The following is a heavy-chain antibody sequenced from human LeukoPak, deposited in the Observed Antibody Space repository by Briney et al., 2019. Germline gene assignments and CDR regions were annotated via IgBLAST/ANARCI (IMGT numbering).Heavy chain of an antibody. CDR1: GLTFSSYA. J-gene: IGHJ5*02. V-gene: IGHV3-23*01. D-gene: IGHD6-13*01. Sequence: GGSLRLSCAASGLTFSSYAMSWVRQAPGKGLEWVSAISGSGGSTYYADSVKGRFTISRDNSKNTLYLQMNSLRAEDTAVYYCAKDMESSSSWYHSGFDPWGQGTLVTVSS. CDR2: ISGSGGST. CDR3: AKDMESSSSWYHSGFDP.